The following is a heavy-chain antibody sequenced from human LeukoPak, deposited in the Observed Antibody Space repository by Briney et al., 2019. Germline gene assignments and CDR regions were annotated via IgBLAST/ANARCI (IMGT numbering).Heavy chain of an antibody. D-gene: IGHD5-12*01. Sequence: SEPLSLTCTVAGVSISSSSFYWGWFRQPPGKGLEWVGSFYYGESTNYNPSLTSRVTISVDTSKNQFSLRLRSVTAADTAMYYCATHPRANSGYDLSDFWGQGTLVTVSS. CDR1: GVSISSSSFY. CDR3: ATHPRANSGYDLSDF. J-gene: IGHJ4*02. V-gene: IGHV4-39*01. CDR2: FYYGEST.